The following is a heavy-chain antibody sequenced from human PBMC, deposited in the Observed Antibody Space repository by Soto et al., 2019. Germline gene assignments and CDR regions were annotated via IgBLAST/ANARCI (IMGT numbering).Heavy chain of an antibody. CDR2: LHSGGDT. D-gene: IGHD3-10*01. Sequence: EVQLVESGGGLVQPGGSLRLSCAASGIPVSSNYMTWVRQAPGKGLEWVSVLHSGGDTYYANSVKGRFTISRHDSTNTLLLHMNSLTPEDTAVYYCARDGPFYYASRMDVWGQGTTVTVSS. J-gene: IGHJ6*02. V-gene: IGHV3-53*04. CDR3: ARDGPFYYASRMDV. CDR1: GIPVSSNY.